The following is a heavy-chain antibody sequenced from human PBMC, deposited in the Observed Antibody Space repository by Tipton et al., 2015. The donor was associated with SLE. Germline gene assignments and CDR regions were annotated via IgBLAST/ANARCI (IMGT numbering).Heavy chain of an antibody. CDR1: GYSISSGYY. J-gene: IGHJ3*02. CDR2: IYYSGST. D-gene: IGHD3-10*01. V-gene: IGHV4-61*01. Sequence: TLSLTCAVSGYSISSGYYWNWIRQPPGKGLEWIGYIYYSGSTNYNPSLKSRVTISVDTSKNQFSLKLTSVTAADTAVYYCARDLTMEAFDIWGQGTKVTVSS. CDR3: ARDLTMEAFDI.